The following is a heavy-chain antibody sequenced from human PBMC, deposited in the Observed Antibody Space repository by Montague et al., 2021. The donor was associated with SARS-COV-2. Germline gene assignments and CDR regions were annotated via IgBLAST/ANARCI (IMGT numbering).Heavy chain of an antibody. Sequence: SETLSLTCTVSGGSISSYDWSWIRQPPGKGLECIGYIYYNGNTNYNPSLKSRVTISVDASKSQFSLKLSSVTAADTAVYYCAGLQGDGSLYGMDVWGRGTTVTVSS. CDR3: AGLQGDGSLYGMDV. D-gene: IGHD5-24*01. J-gene: IGHJ6*02. V-gene: IGHV4-59*01. CDR2: IYYNGNT. CDR1: GGSISSYD.